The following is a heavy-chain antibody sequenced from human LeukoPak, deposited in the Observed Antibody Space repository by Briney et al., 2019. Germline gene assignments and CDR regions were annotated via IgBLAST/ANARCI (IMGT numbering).Heavy chain of an antibody. CDR2: IYYSGST. CDR1: GGSISSSSYY. V-gene: IGHV4-39*01. CDR3: ATRAPYSSSWYDDY. D-gene: IGHD6-13*01. J-gene: IGHJ4*02. Sequence: PSETLSLTCTVSGGSISSSSYYWVWIRQPPGKGLEWIGSIYYSGSTYYNPSLKSRVTISVDTSKNQFSLKLSSVTAAGTAVYYCATRAPYSSSWYDDYWGQGTLVTVSS.